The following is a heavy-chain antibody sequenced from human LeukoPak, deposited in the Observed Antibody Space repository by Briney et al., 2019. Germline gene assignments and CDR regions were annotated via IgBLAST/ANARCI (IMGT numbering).Heavy chain of an antibody. J-gene: IGHJ4*02. CDR3: ARGPERGPFDY. Sequence: GGSLRLSCAASGFTLSSYWMSWVRQAPGKGLEWVANIKQDGSEKYYVDSVEGRFTISRDNAKNSLYLQMNSLRAEDTAVYYCARGPERGPFDYWGQGTLVTVSS. V-gene: IGHV3-7*01. CDR1: GFTLSSYW. CDR2: IKQDGSEK. D-gene: IGHD2-2*01.